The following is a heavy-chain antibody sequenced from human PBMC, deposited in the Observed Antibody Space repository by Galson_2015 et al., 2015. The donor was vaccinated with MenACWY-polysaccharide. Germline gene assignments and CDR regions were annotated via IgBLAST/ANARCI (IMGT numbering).Heavy chain of an antibody. CDR1: SGSFTSGNYY. CDR2: IYNDGRI. Sequence: ETLSLTCAVSSGSFTSGNYYWGWIRQPPGTGLEYIVTIYNDGRIYNSPSLKSRVSISVDTSKNQFSLKLTSVAAADTAIYYCARGVGTTGFDSWGQGSLVTVSS. D-gene: IGHD1-26*01. J-gene: IGHJ4*02. CDR3: ARGVGTTGFDS. V-gene: IGHV4-39*07.